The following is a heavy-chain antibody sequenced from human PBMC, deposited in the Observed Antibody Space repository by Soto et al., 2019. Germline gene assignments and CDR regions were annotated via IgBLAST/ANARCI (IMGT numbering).Heavy chain of an antibody. D-gene: IGHD4-17*01. CDR2: IHHSGTT. V-gene: IGHV4-38-2*01. J-gene: IGHJ4*02. CDR3: AGGLYGGNFDY. Sequence: SDTLYLTCAVSGSSINSNYYWLWIRQPPGKGLEWIGAIHHSGTTYYTPSLKSRVTISMDTSKNHFSLRLTSVTAADTAKYYCAGGLYGGNFDYWGQGTPVTVSS. CDR1: GSSINSNYY.